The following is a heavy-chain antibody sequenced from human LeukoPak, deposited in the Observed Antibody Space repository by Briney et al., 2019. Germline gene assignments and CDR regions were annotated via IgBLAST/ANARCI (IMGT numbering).Heavy chain of an antibody. D-gene: IGHD3-10*01. Sequence: PGGSLRLSCAASGFTFSSYGMHWVRQAPGKGLEWVAVISYDGSNKYYADSVKGRFTISRDNSKNTLYLQMNSLRAEDTAVYYCAKGPGLLWFGESYPFDYWGQGTLVTVSS. J-gene: IGHJ4*02. CDR1: GFTFSSYG. V-gene: IGHV3-30*18. CDR2: ISYDGSNK. CDR3: AKGPGLLWFGESYPFDY.